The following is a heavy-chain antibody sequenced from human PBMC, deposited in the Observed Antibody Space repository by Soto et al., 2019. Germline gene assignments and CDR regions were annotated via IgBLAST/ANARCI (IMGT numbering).Heavy chain of an antibody. CDR3: ARGPYYDYVWGSYRYTPFDY. J-gene: IGHJ4*02. CDR2: IIPIFGTA. Sequence: QVQLVQSGAEVKKPGSSVKVSCKASGGTFSSYAISWVRQAPGQGLEWMGGIIPIFGTANYAQKFQGRGKITADESTSTGYMELSSLRSEDTAVYYCARGPYYDYVWGSYRYTPFDYWGQGTLVTVSS. CDR1: GGTFSSYA. D-gene: IGHD3-16*02. V-gene: IGHV1-69*01.